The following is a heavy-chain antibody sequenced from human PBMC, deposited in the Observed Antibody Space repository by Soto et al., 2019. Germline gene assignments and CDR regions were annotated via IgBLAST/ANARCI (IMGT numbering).Heavy chain of an antibody. Sequence: GASVKVSCKASGYPFTSYGISWVRQAPGQGLEWMGWISAYNGNTNCAQKLQGRVTMTTDTSTSTAYMELRSLRSDDTAVYYCARRYCSGGSCWVGYYYYGMDVWGQGTTVTVSS. CDR2: ISAYNGNT. J-gene: IGHJ6*02. CDR3: ARRYCSGGSCWVGYYYYGMDV. V-gene: IGHV1-18*01. D-gene: IGHD2-15*01. CDR1: GYPFTSYG.